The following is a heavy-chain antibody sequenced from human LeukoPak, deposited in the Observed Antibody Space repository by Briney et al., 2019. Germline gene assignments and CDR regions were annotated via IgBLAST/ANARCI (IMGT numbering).Heavy chain of an antibody. D-gene: IGHD3-22*01. Sequence: ETLSLTCTVSGGSISSYYWSSVRQPPGKGREWIGYIYYSGSTNYNPSLKSRVTISVDTSKNQFSLKLSSVTAADTAVYYCAGASYDSSGVHWGQGTLVTVSS. J-gene: IGHJ4*02. CDR3: AGASYDSSGVH. CDR1: GGSISSYY. V-gene: IGHV4-59*01. CDR2: IYYSGST.